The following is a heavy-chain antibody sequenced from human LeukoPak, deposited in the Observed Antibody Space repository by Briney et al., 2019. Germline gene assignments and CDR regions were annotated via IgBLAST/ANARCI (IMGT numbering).Heavy chain of an antibody. V-gene: IGHV4-59*01. J-gene: IGHJ3*02. CDR3: ARALPWGTIDAFNI. D-gene: IGHD3-16*01. Sequence: PSETLSLTCTVSGGSMSSYYWSWIRQPPGKGREGGGYIFYRDNTNYNPSLNSRVTISVDTSKNQFSLKLSSVTTADTAVYYCARALPWGTIDAFNIWGQGTMVTVSS. CDR1: GGSMSSYY. CDR2: IFYRDNT.